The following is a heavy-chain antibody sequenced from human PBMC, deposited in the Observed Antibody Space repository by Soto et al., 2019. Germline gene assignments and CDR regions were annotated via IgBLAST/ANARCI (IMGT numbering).Heavy chain of an antibody. CDR3: AKDSPSYTTSHFYFDS. J-gene: IGHJ4*02. Sequence: PGGSLRLTCTVFGCDFNKYAMTWVRQAPGKGLQWVSSITSNGNSTYYADSVKSRFTTSRDNSKNTLYLQMNSLRADDTAVFYCAKDSPSYTTSHFYFDSWGQGTLVTVSS. V-gene: IGHV3-23*01. D-gene: IGHD2-2*02. CDR2: ITSNGNST. CDR1: GCDFNKYA.